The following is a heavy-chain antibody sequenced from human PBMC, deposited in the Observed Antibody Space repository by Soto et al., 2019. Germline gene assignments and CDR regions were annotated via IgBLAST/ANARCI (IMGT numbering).Heavy chain of an antibody. CDR3: VREGTGGLDI. CDR1: GFSFTDYA. J-gene: IGHJ6*02. D-gene: IGHD1-1*01. V-gene: IGHV3-23*01. CDR2: IDGRGNSA. Sequence: PGGSLRLSCAASGFSFTDYALNWVRQAPGQGLEWVSVIDGRGNSAYYVDSVQGRFTISRDSTKNTLSLNMNSLRADDTATYYCVREGTGGLDIWGRGTTVTVSS.